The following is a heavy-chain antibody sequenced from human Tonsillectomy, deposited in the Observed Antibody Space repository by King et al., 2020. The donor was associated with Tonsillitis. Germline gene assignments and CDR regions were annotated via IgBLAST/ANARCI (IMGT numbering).Heavy chain of an antibody. D-gene: IGHD3-3*01. CDR1: GFTFSSYG. CDR2: IWYDGSNK. CDR3: AREAITIFGVVII. Sequence: QLVQSGGGVVQPGRSLRLSCAASGFTFSSYGMHWVRQAPGKGLEWVAVIWYDGSNKYYADSVKGRFTISRDNSKNTLYLQMNSLRAEDTAVYYCAREAITIFGVVIIGGQGPLVTVSS. J-gene: IGHJ4*02. V-gene: IGHV3-33*01.